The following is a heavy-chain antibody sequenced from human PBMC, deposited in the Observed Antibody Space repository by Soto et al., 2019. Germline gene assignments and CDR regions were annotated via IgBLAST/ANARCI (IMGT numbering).Heavy chain of an antibody. CDR3: ARRLYYDSSGFVGGGMDV. Sequence: SETLSLTCTVSGGSISSSSYYWGWIRQPPGKGLEWIGSIYYSGSTYYNPSLKSRVTISVDTSKNQFSLKLSSVTAADTAVYYCARRLYYDSSGFVGGGMDVGGQGTTVTVSS. J-gene: IGHJ6*02. CDR1: GGSISSSSYY. CDR2: IYYSGST. V-gene: IGHV4-39*01. D-gene: IGHD3-22*01.